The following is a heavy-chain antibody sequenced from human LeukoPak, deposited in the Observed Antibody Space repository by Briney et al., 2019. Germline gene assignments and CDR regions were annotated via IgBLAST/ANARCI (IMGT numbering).Heavy chain of an antibody. CDR3: AKDIGAVDTANYFDY. V-gene: IGHV3-9*01. Sequence: GGSLRLSCAASGFTFSDYYMSWVRQAPGKGLEWVSGISWNSGSIGYADSVKGRFTISRDNAKNSLYLQMNSLRAEDTALYYCAKDIGAVDTANYFDYWGQGTLVTVSS. J-gene: IGHJ4*02. CDR2: ISWNSGSI. D-gene: IGHD5-18*01. CDR1: GFTFSDYY.